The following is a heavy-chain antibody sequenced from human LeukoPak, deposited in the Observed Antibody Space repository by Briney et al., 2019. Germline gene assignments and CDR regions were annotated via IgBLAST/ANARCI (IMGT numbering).Heavy chain of an antibody. CDR3: ARARDRYSGSYYGPPDAFDI. J-gene: IGHJ3*02. CDR2: INPNSGGT. D-gene: IGHD1-26*01. CDR1: GYTFTGYY. V-gene: IGHV1-2*04. Sequence: ASVKVSCKASGYTFTGYYMHWVRQAPGQGLEWMGWINPNSGGTNYAQKFQGWVTMTRDTSISTAYMELSRLRSDDTAVYYCARARDRYSGSYYGPPDAFDIWGQGTMVTVSS.